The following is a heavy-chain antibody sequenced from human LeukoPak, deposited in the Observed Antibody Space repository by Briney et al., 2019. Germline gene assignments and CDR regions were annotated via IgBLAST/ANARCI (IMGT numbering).Heavy chain of an antibody. V-gene: IGHV1-2*02. Sequence: ASVKVSCKASGYTFTGYYMHWVRQAPGQGLEWLGWINPNSGGTSNAQMLQGRVTLTRDTSINTAYMELRRLTSDDTAVYYCARDFIRGSSFAYRLLESWGQGTPVIVSS. J-gene: IGHJ4*02. CDR2: INPNSGGT. CDR3: ARDFIRGSSFAYRLLES. CDR1: GYTFTGYY. D-gene: IGHD5-18*01.